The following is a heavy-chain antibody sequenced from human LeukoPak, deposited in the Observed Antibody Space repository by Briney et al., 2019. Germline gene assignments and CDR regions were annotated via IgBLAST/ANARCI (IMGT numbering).Heavy chain of an antibody. Sequence: SVKVSCKASGFTFTRSAMQWVRQARGQRLEWIGWIVVGSGNTNYAQKFQERVTITRDMSTSTAHMELSSLRSEDTAVYYCAADRPSGSDSWFDPWGQGTLVTVSS. CDR2: IVVGSGNT. D-gene: IGHD1-26*01. V-gene: IGHV1-58*02. J-gene: IGHJ5*02. CDR3: AADRPSGSDSWFDP. CDR1: GFTFTRSA.